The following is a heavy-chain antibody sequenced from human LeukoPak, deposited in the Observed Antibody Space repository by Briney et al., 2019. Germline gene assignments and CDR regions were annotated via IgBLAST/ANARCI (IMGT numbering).Heavy chain of an antibody. J-gene: IGHJ4*02. V-gene: IGHV3-23*01. D-gene: IGHD1-7*01. Sequence: GGSLRLSCAASGLTFRNYWMSWVRQAPGKGLEWVSSISGSGGSTYYADSVKGRFTISRDNSKNTLYLQMNSLRAEDTAVYYCAKVGLDLPDLHQPFDFWGQGTLVTVSS. CDR1: GLTFRNYW. CDR2: ISGSGGST. CDR3: AKVGLDLPDLHQPFDF.